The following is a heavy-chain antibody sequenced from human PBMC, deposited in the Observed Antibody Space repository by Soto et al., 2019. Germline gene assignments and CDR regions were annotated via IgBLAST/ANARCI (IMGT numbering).Heavy chain of an antibody. CDR3: ARAAHDYDSSGYYYFDY. J-gene: IGHJ4*02. CDR2: IYYSGST. D-gene: IGHD3-22*01. Sequence: QVQVQESGPGLVKPSQTLSLTCTVSGGSISSGGYYWSWIRQHPGKGLEWIGYIYYSGSTYYNPSLKSRVTISVDTSMNQFSLKLSSVTAADTAVYYCARAAHDYDSSGYYYFDYWGQGTLVTVSS. V-gene: IGHV4-31*03. CDR1: GGSISSGGYY.